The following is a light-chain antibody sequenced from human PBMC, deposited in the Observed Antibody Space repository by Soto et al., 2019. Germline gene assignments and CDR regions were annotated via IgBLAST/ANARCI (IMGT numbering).Light chain of an antibody. CDR2: TTN. CDR3: ASWDDSLNGHV. V-gene: IGLV1-44*01. CDR1: SSNIGTSS. Sequence: QSVLTQPHSASGTPGQSDTISCSGSSSNIGTSSVHWFQQLPGTAPKLLISTTNQRPSGVPERFSGSKSGTSASLAISGLQSEDEADYYCASWDDSLNGHVFGTGTKLTVL. J-gene: IGLJ1*01.